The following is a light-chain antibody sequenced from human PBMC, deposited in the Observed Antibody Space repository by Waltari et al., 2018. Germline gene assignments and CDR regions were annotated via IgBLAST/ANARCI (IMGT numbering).Light chain of an antibody. CDR1: QSVRSSQ. CDR3: QQYGGAYT. Sequence: EIVLTQSPGTLSLSPGERATLSCRASQSVRSSQLALYQQKPGQAPRLLIYGASIRLTGIPDRCSGGESGTDFTLTISRLEPEDFAVYYCQQYGGAYTFGQGTKLEIK. CDR2: GAS. V-gene: IGKV3-20*01. J-gene: IGKJ2*01.